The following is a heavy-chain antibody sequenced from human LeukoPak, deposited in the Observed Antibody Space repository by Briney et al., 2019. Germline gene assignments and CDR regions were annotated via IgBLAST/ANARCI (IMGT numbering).Heavy chain of an antibody. CDR3: ARDGPYYDFWSGYYTTFDY. CDR2: ISAYNGNT. D-gene: IGHD3-3*01. Sequence: ASVKVSCKASGYTFASYGISWVRQAPGQGLEWMGWISAYNGNTNYAQKLQGRVTMTTDTSTSTAYMELRSLRSDDTAVYYCARDGPYYDFWSGYYTTFDYWGQGTLVTVSS. CDR1: GYTFASYG. V-gene: IGHV1-18*01. J-gene: IGHJ4*02.